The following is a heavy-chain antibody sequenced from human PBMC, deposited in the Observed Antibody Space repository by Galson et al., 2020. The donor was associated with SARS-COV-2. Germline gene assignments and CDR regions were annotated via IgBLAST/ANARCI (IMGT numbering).Heavy chain of an antibody. V-gene: IGHV3-48*04. CDR1: GFSFNTYQ. D-gene: IGHD4-4*01. CDR2: ISSGSTTI. Sequence: PGGSLRLSCTASGFSFNTYQMHWVRQSPARGLEWVSSISSGSTTIYYADSVKGRFTVYRDNAQNSLYLQTISLKVEDTAVYYCARAPHVTDGMDVWGHGTAVTVSS. J-gene: IGHJ6*02. CDR3: ARAPHVTDGMDV.